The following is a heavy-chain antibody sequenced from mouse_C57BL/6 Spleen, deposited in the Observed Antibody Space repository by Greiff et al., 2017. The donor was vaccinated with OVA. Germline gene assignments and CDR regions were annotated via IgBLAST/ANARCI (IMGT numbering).Heavy chain of an antibody. Sequence: QVQLQQPGAELVKPGASVKMSCKASGYTFTSYWITWVKQRPGQGLEWIGDIYPGSGSTNYNEKFTSEATLTVDTSSSTAYMQLSSLTSEDSAVYYCASGVYGNSYAMDDWGQGTSVTVSS. CDR1: GYTFTSYW. CDR3: ASGVYGNSYAMDD. D-gene: IGHD2-1*01. V-gene: IGHV1-55*01. J-gene: IGHJ4*01. CDR2: IYPGSGST.